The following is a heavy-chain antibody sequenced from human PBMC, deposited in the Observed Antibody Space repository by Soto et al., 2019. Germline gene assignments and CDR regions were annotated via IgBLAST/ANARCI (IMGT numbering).Heavy chain of an antibody. Sequence: PSETLSLTCTVSGGSISSYYWSWIRQPPGKGLEWIGYIYYSGSTNYNPSLKSRVTISVDTSKNQFSLELSSVTAADTAVYYCASGSGSYSSDYWGQGTLVTVSS. CDR3: ASGSGSYSSDY. CDR1: GGSISSYY. D-gene: IGHD1-26*01. CDR2: IYYSGST. J-gene: IGHJ4*02. V-gene: IGHV4-59*01.